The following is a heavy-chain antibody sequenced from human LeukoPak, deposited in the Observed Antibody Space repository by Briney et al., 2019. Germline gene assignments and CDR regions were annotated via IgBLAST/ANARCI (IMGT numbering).Heavy chain of an antibody. D-gene: IGHD2-8*01. V-gene: IGHV1-69*06. J-gene: IGHJ6*03. CDR3: AGSEYCTNGVCYPYYYYYYMDV. CDR1: GYTFTSYG. CDR2: IIPIFGTA. Sequence: SVKVSCKASGYTFTSYGISWVRQAPGQGLEWMGGIIPIFGTANYAQRFQGRVTITADKSTSTAYMELSSLRSEDTAVYYCAGSEYCTNGVCYPYYYYYYMDVWGKGTTVTVSS.